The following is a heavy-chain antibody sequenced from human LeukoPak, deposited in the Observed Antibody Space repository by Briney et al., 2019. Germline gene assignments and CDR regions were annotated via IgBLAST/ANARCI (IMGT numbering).Heavy chain of an antibody. CDR2: IYYSGST. J-gene: IGHJ4*02. CDR1: GGSISSGDYY. V-gene: IGHV4-30-4*08. CDR3: ATVRAVAGPGVYYFDY. D-gene: IGHD6-19*01. Sequence: PSETLSLTCTVSGGSISSGDYYWSWIRQPPGKGLEWIGYIYYSGSTYYNPSLKSRVTISVDTSKNQFSLKLSSVTAADTAVYYCATVRAVAGPGVYYFDYWGQGTLVTVSS.